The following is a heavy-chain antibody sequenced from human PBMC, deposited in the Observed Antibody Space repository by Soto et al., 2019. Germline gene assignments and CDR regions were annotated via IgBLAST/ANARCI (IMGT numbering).Heavy chain of an antibody. D-gene: IGHD3-10*01. CDR1: GFTFSGSA. Sequence: EVQLVESGGGLVQPGGSLKLSCAASGFTFSGSAMHWARQASGKGLEWVGRIRSKANSYATAYAASVKGRFTISRDDSKDTAYLQMHSLKSEATAVYYCTMGLQWFGAYWGQGTLVTVSS. CDR3: TMGLQWFGAY. J-gene: IGHJ4*02. CDR2: IRSKANSYAT. V-gene: IGHV3-73*02.